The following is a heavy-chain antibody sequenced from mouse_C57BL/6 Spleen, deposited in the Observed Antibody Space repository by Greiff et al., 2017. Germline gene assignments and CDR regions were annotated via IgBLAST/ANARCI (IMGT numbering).Heavy chain of an antibody. CDR2: IHPNSGST. CDR3: AKIEGDAMDY. J-gene: IGHJ4*01. Sequence: QVQLQQPGADLVKPGASVKLSCTASGYTFTSYWMHWVQQRPGQGLEWIGMIHPNSGSTNYNEKFKSKSTLTVDKTSSTTYMQLSSLTSEDSAVYYCAKIEGDAMDYWGQGTSVTVSS. CDR1: GYTFTSYW. V-gene: IGHV1-64*01.